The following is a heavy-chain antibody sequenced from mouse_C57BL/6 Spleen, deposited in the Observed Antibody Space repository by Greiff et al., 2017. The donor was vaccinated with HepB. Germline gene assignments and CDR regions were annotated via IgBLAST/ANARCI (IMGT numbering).Heavy chain of an antibody. D-gene: IGHD1-1*01. CDR1: GFTFSSYG. J-gene: IGHJ3*01. CDR3: ARHYYGSSYEGFAY. CDR2: ISSGGSYT. V-gene: IGHV5-6*01. Sequence: EVNVVESGGDLVKPGGSLKLSCAASGFTFSSYGMSWVRQTPDKRLEWVATISSGGSYTYYPDSVKGRFTISRDNAKNTLYLQMSSLKSEDTAMYYCARHYYGSSYEGFAYWGQGTLVTVSA.